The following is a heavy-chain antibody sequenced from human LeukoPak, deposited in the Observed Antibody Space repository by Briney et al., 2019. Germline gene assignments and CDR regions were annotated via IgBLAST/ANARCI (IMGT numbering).Heavy chain of an antibody. D-gene: IGHD1-26*01. CDR3: AKHREGYYYYMDV. J-gene: IGHJ6*03. Sequence: GGSLRLSWAASVFTFSSYARSWVLQAPGKGLEWVSAISGSGGSTYYADSVKGRFTISRDNSKNTLYLPMNSLRAEDTAVYYCAKHREGYYYYMDVWGKGTTVTVSS. CDR1: VFTFSSYA. V-gene: IGHV3-23*01. CDR2: ISGSGGST.